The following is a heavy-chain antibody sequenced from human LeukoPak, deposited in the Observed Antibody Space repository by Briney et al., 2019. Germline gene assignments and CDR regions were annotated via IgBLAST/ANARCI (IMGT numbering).Heavy chain of an antibody. CDR1: GYTFTGYY. CDR2: INPNSGGT. J-gene: IGHJ5*02. CDR3: ARDGDYYGSHDWFDP. Sequence: GASVKVSCKASGYTFTGYYMHWVRQAPGRGLEWMGWINPNSGGTNYAQKFQGRVTMTRDTSISTAYMELSRLRSDDTAVYYCARDGDYYGSHDWFDPWGQGTLVTVSS. V-gene: IGHV1-2*02. D-gene: IGHD3-10*01.